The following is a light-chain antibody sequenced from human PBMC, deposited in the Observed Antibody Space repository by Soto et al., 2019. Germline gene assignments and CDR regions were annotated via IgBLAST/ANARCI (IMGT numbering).Light chain of an antibody. CDR3: QQSYGTPNT. V-gene: IGKV1-39*01. CDR1: QSISSY. CDR2: AAS. Sequence: DIQMTQSPSSLSASVXDRVIITCRTSQSISSYLNWYQQKPGKAPRLLIYAASSLQSGVPSRFSGGGSGTYFTLTISSLQPEDFATYYCQQSYGTPNTFGQGTKLEIK. J-gene: IGKJ2*01.